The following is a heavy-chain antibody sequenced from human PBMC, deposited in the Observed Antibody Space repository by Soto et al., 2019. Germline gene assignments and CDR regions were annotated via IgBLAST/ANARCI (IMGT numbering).Heavy chain of an antibody. CDR1: GCTFKNYA. CDR3: AKDRLAGNFDY. Sequence: WRPKRLSCAAAGCTFKNYAMHWVSQAPGKGLEWVATISATGGSTYYADSVKGRFTISRDNSKNTLYLQMNGLRVEDTAVYYCAKDRLAGNFDYWGQGTQVTVSS. V-gene: IGHV3-23*01. CDR2: ISATGGST. J-gene: IGHJ4*02.